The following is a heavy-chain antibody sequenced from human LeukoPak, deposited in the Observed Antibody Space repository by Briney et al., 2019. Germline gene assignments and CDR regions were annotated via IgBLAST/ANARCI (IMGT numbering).Heavy chain of an antibody. CDR3: AKGGQLVWIFVDY. CDR2: ISGSGSDL. J-gene: IGHJ4*02. V-gene: IGHV3-11*01. Sequence: PGGSLRLSCVACGFNLSDYYMNWIRQAPGRGLEWVSYISGSGSDLYYADSVKGRFTISRDNAKNSLYLQMNSLRAEDTAVYYCAKGGQLVWIFVDYWGQGTLVTVSS. CDR1: GFNLSDYY. D-gene: IGHD6-6*01.